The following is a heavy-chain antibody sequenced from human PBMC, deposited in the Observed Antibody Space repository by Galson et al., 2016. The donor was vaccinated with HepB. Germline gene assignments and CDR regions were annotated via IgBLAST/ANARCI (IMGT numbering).Heavy chain of an antibody. D-gene: IGHD1-26*01. J-gene: IGHJ4*02. CDR1: GLTVNSNY. Sequence: SLRLSCAASGLTVNSNYMAWVRQAPGKRLEWVSIIYSGGTTHYADSVKGRFTISRDNSKNTLYLQMNSLRAEDTALYYCARAHSAWAPGYFFDYWGQGTLVTVSS. CDR2: IYSGGTT. CDR3: ARAHSAWAPGYFFDY. V-gene: IGHV3-53*01.